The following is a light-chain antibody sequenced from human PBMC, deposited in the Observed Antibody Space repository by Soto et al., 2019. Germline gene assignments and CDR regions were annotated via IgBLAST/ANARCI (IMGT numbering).Light chain of an antibody. V-gene: IGLV2-23*02. CDR3: CSFVGSTTSYI. J-gene: IGLJ1*01. CDR1: SNDIGNYNL. CDR2: EVS. Sequence: QSALTQPASVSGSPGQSITISCTGTSNDIGNYNLVSWYQQHPGKAPKILIYEVSQRPSGASNRFSGSKSGNTAALTISGLQAEDEADDYCCSFVGSTTSYIFGTGTKLTVL.